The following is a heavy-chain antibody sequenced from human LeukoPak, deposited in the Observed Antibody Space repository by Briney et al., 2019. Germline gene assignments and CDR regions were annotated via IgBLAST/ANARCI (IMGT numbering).Heavy chain of an antibody. CDR1: GGSISSYY. Sequence: SSETLSLTCTVSGGSISSYYWSWIRQPPGKGLEWIGYIYYSGSTNYNPSLKSRVTISVDTSKNQFSLKLSSVTAADTAVYYCARGGIAVARPLDYWGQGTLVTVSS. V-gene: IGHV4-59*12. D-gene: IGHD6-19*01. CDR3: ARGGIAVARPLDY. CDR2: IYYSGST. J-gene: IGHJ4*02.